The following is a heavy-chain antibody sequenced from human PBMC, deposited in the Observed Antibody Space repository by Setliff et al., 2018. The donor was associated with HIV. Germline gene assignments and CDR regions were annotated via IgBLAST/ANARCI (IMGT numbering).Heavy chain of an antibody. CDR2: IYYGGSP. J-gene: IGHJ4*02. Sequence: KASETLSLTCTVSGDSFSTPTNYWGWIRQPPGKGLEGIGNIYYGGSPYYNPSLKSRVTISLDTSSNQFSLKMTSVTAADTAVYFCARDPHYYDRSGHYSWFYFDYWGQGALVTVSS. V-gene: IGHV4-39*07. CDR3: ARDPHYYDRSGHYSWFYFDY. CDR1: GDSFSTPTNY. D-gene: IGHD3-22*01.